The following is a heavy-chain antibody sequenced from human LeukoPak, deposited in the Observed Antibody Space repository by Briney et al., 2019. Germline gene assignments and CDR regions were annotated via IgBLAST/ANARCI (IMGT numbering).Heavy chain of an antibody. D-gene: IGHD2-15*01. J-gene: IGHJ4*02. CDR2: MKQGGSET. CDR3: ARDGYCSGGSCYYFDY. V-gene: IGHV3-7*01. CDR1: GFTFRSYW. Sequence: GGSLRLSCATSGFTFRSYWMSWVRQAPGKGLEWVANMKQGGSETYYVDSVKGRFTISRDNAKNSLYLQMNSLRAEDTAVYYCARDGYCSGGSCYYFDYWGQGTLVTVSS.